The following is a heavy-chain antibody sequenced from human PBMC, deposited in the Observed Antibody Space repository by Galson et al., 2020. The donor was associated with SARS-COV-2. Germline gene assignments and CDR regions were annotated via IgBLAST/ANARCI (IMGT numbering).Heavy chain of an antibody. CDR1: GFTFSSYV. Sequence: GESLKISCAASGFTFSSYVMHWVRQAPGKGPEWVAVISSDGSNRYYADSLKGRFTISRDNSKSTLYLQMNSLRAEDTALYYCARGGQWGLPYYFDFWGQGTRVTVSS. CDR3: ARGGQWGLPYYFDF. D-gene: IGHD2-15*01. CDR2: ISSDGSNR. V-gene: IGHV3-30*03. J-gene: IGHJ4*02.